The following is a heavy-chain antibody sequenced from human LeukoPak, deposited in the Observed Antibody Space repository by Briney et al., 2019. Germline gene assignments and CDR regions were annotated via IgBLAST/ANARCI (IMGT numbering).Heavy chain of an antibody. CDR3: ATTRWTSERGGFDY. J-gene: IGHJ4*02. D-gene: IGHD1-1*01. CDR1: GGSISSYY. V-gene: IGHV4-59*08. CDR2: IYYSGST. Sequence: PSETLSLTCTVSGGSISSYYWNWIRKPPGKGLEWIGYIYYSGSTNYNPSLKSRVTISVDTSKNQFSLKVSSVTAADTAMYYCATTRWTSERGGFDYWGQGTLVTVSS.